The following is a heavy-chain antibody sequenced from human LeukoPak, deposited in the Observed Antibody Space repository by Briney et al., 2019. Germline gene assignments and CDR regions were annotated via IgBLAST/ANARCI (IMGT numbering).Heavy chain of an antibody. J-gene: IGHJ3*02. D-gene: IGHD1-1*01. CDR3: ARGRSPLERNAFDI. CDR1: GGTFSSYA. V-gene: IGHV1-69*05. CDR2: IIPIFGTA. Sequence: SVKVPCKASGGTFSSYAISWLRQAPGQGLEWMGGIIPIFGTANYAQKFQGRVTITTDESTSTAYMELSSLRSEDTAVYYCARGRSPLERNAFDIWGQGTMVTVSS.